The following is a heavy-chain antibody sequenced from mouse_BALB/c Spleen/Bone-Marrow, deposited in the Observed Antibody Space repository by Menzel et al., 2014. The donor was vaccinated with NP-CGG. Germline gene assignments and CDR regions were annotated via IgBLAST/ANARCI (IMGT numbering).Heavy chain of an antibody. CDR1: GFTFSSFG. Sequence: EVKLLESGGGLVQPGGSRKLSCAASGFTFSSFGMHWVRQAPEKGLEWVAYISSGSSTIYYADTVKGQFTISRDNPKNPMFLQMTSLRSEDAAMYYCARGVWYHAMDYWGQGTSVTVSS. CDR3: ARGVWYHAMDY. CDR2: ISSGSSTI. V-gene: IGHV5-17*02. D-gene: IGHD2-10*02. J-gene: IGHJ4*01.